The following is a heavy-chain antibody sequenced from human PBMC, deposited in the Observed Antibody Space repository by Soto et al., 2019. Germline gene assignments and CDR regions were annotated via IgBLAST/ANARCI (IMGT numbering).Heavy chain of an antibody. CDR2: IYHSGST. D-gene: IGHD1-20*01. Sequence: SETLSLTCAVSGGSISSSNLWRFVRQPPGKGLEWIGEIYHSGSTNYNPSLKSRVTISVDKSKNQFSLKLSSVTAADTAVYYCATLYNWNRQLFDYWGQGTLVTVSS. CDR3: ATLYNWNRQLFDY. J-gene: IGHJ4*02. CDR1: GGSISSSNL. V-gene: IGHV4-4*02.